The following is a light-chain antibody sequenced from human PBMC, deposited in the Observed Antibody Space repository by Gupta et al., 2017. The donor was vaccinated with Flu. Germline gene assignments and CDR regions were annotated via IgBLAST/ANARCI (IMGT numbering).Light chain of an antibody. CDR3: QQRSNGPPMYT. CDR2: DAS. CDR1: QSVSSY. J-gene: IGKJ2*01. V-gene: IGKV3-11*01. Sequence: EIVLTQSPATLSLSPGERATLSCRASQSVSSYLAWYQQKPGQAPRLLIYDASNRATGIPARFSGSGDGTDFTLTISSREPEDFAVYYCQQRSNGPPMYTFGQGTKLEIK.